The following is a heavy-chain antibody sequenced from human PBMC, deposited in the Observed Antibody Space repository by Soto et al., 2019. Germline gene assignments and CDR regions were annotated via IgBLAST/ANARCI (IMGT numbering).Heavy chain of an antibody. V-gene: IGHV4-34*01. Sequence: QVQLQQWGAGLLKPSETLSLTCAVYGGSFSGYYWSWIRQPPGKGLEWIGEINHNGSTNYNPSLKSRVTISVDTSKNQFSLKLSSVTAADTAVYYCARGVRYSSSWYGLGYWGQGTLVTVSS. D-gene: IGHD6-13*01. CDR3: ARGVRYSSSWYGLGY. J-gene: IGHJ4*02. CDR2: INHNGST. CDR1: GGSFSGYY.